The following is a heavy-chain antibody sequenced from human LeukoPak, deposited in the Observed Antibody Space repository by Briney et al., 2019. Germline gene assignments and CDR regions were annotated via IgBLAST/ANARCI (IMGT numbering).Heavy chain of an antibody. CDR2: IYYSGSN. CDR3: ASFGKPPTYYYGSGSFLAFDI. D-gene: IGHD3-10*01. Sequence: PAETLSLTCTASGCSISSYDWSWIRQPPGKGLEWVGDIYYSGSNNYNPALKRRVTISVETSKNQFSLNLSSVTAADTAVYYCASFGKPPTYYYGSGSFLAFDIWGQGTMVTVSS. J-gene: IGHJ3*02. CDR1: GCSISSYD. V-gene: IGHV4-59*01.